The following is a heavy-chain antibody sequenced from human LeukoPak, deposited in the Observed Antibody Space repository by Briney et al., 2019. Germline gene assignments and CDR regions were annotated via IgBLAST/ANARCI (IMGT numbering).Heavy chain of an antibody. V-gene: IGHV1-2*06. CDR2: SNPDNVGT. CDR3: ARMHIVVVIATLAHDAFDI. Sequence: GASVKVSCKASGYSLTAHYMHWIRQAPGQGLEWMGQSNPDNVGTKYAPKFQGRVTMTRDTSISTAYMELSRLRSDDTAVYYCARMHIVVVIATLAHDAFDIWGQGTMVTVSS. CDR1: GYSLTAHY. D-gene: IGHD2-21*01. J-gene: IGHJ3*02.